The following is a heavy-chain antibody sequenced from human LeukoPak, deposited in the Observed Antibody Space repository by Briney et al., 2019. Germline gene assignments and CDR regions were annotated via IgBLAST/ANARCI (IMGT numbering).Heavy chain of an antibody. Sequence: PSETLSLTCAVYGGSFSGYYWSWIRQPPGKGLEWIGEINHRGSTNYNPSLKSRVTISVDTSKNQFSLKLSSVTAADTAVYYCARRRRIVGATPGAFDIWGQGTMVTVSS. CDR3: ARRRRIVGATPGAFDI. CDR1: GGSFSGYY. J-gene: IGHJ3*02. CDR2: INHRGST. V-gene: IGHV4-34*01. D-gene: IGHD1-26*01.